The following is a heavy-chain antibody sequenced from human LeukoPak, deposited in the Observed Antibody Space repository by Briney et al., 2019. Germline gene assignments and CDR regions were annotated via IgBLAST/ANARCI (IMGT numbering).Heavy chain of an antibody. J-gene: IGHJ4*02. D-gene: IGHD3-16*01. CDR1: GGSFSGYY. Sequence: ASETLSLTCAVYGGSFSGYYWSWIRQPPGKTLEWIAYIYPGGSTHYNPSLKSRVTISVDTSKKQFSLKLSSVTAADTAVYYCTRDRGREGGFDSWGQGTLVTVSS. CDR3: TRDRGREGGFDS. CDR2: IYPGGST. V-gene: IGHV4-34*11.